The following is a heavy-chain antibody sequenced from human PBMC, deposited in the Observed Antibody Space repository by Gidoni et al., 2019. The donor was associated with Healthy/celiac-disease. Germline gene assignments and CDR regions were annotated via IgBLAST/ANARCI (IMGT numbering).Heavy chain of an antibody. CDR3: AKSRSPTVNWFDP. CDR2: ISGSGGST. Sequence: VSAISGSGGSTYYADSVKGRFTISRDNSKNTLYLQMNSLRAEDTAVYYCAKSRSPTVNWFDPWGQGTLVTVSS. V-gene: IGHV3-23*01. D-gene: IGHD1-26*01. J-gene: IGHJ5*02.